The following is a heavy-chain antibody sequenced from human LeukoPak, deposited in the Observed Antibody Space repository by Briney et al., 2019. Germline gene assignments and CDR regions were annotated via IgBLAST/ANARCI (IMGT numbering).Heavy chain of an antibody. J-gene: IGHJ4*02. CDR2: IYYSGST. V-gene: IGHV4-39*07. CDR3: ARDLIYGDYYY. Sequence: SETLSLTCTVSGGSISSSDYYWGWIRQPPGKGLEWIGSIYYSGSTYYNPSLKSRVTISVDTSKNQFSLKLSSVTAADTAVYYCARDLIYGDYYYWGQGTLVTVSS. D-gene: IGHD4-17*01. CDR1: GGSISSSDYY.